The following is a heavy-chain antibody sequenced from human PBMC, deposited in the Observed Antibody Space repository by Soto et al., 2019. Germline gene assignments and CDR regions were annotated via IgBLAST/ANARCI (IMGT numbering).Heavy chain of an antibody. CDR1: GGSISSGGYY. CDR3: AVVAATRAEQMDV. CDR2: IYYSGST. Sequence: PSETLSLTCTVSGGSISSGGYYWSWIRQHPGKGLEWIGYIYYSGSTNYNPSLKSRVTISVDTSKNQFSLKLSSVTAADTAVYYCAVVAATRAEQMDVWGQGTTVTVSS. J-gene: IGHJ6*02. V-gene: IGHV4-61*08. D-gene: IGHD2-15*01.